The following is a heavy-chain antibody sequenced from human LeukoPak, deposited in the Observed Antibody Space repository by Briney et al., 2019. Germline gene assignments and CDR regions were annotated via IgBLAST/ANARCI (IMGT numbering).Heavy chain of an antibody. CDR2: INHSGST. J-gene: IGHJ6*02. V-gene: IGHV4-34*01. CDR3: ARGYRYYDFWSGPYGMDV. D-gene: IGHD3-3*01. CDR1: GGSISSGDYY. Sequence: PSETLSLTCTVSGGSISSGDYYWSWIRQPPGKGLEWIGEINHSGSTNYNPSLKSRVTISVDTSKNQFSLKLSSVTAADTAVYYCARGYRYYDFWSGPYGMDVWGQGTTVTVSS.